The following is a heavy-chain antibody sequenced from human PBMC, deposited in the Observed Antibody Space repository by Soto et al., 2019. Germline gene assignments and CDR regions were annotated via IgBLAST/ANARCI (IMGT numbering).Heavy chain of an antibody. CDR1: GFTFSSYP. CDR2: ISFDGSKK. J-gene: IGHJ6*02. D-gene: IGHD6-19*01. V-gene: IGHV3-30-3*01. Sequence: QMQLVESGGGVVQPGRSLRLSCAASGFTFSSYPMHWVRQAPGKGLEWVAVISFDGSKKYYADSVKGRFFISKDNSNNMLSLQVNSLRGEDSAVYYSARLPGPLVAVLYLDPVDGREPVSDADVWGQGTTVTVSS. CDR3: ARLPGPLVAVLYLDPVDGREPVSDADV.